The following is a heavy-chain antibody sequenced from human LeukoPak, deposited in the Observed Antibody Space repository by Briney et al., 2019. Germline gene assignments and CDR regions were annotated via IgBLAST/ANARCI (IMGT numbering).Heavy chain of an antibody. D-gene: IGHD3-10*01. CDR1: GYTFTNYD. V-gene: IGHV7-4-1*02. Sequence: ASVKVSCKASGYTFTNYDMNWVRQAPGQGLEWMGWINTNTGNPTYAQGFTGRFVFSLDTSVSTAYLQISSLKAEDTAVYYCARGYYVSGSYNDYWGQGTLVTVSS. CDR3: ARGYYVSGSYNDY. J-gene: IGHJ4*02. CDR2: INTNTGNP.